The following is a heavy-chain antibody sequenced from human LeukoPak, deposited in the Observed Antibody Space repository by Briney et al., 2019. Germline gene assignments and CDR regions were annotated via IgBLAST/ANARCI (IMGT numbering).Heavy chain of an antibody. CDR1: GFSVSGIH. Sequence: GGSLRLSCAASGFSVSGIHMNWVRQAPGKDLEWVSGLYSGGATYYADSVGGRFTISRDPSKNTLYLQMTSLRVDDTAIYYCARGNGNVGGRLDPWGQGTRVTVSS. D-gene: IGHD4-23*01. J-gene: IGHJ5*02. V-gene: IGHV3-66*01. CDR3: ARGNGNVGGRLDP. CDR2: LYSGGAT.